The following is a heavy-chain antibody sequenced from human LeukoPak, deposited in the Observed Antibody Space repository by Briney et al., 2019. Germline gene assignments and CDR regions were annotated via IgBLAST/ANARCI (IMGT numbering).Heavy chain of an antibody. CDR3: ARANWDYYDSSGYYFNRYYYYMDV. D-gene: IGHD3-22*01. CDR1: GGSFSGYY. CDR2: IYHNGST. V-gene: IGHV4-34*01. J-gene: IGHJ6*03. Sequence: TSETLSLTCAVYGGSFSGYYWTWIRQPPGKGLEWIGEIYHNGSTNYNPSLKSRVTILIDTSKNQFSLKLSSVTAADTAVYYCARANWDYYDSSGYYFNRYYYYMDVWGKGTTVTVSS.